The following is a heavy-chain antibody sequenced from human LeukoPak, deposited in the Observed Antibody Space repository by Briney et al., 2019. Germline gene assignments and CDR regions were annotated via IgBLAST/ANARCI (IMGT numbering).Heavy chain of an antibody. CDR2: IIPIFGTA. CDR3: AKWAPITMIVVVGDAFDI. V-gene: IGHV1-69*05. J-gene: IGHJ3*02. CDR1: GGTFSSYA. Sequence: SVKVSCKASGGTFSSYAISWVRQAPGQGLEWMGRIIPIFGTANYAQKFQGRVTITTDESTSTAYMELSSLRSEDTAVYYCAKWAPITMIVVVGDAFDIWGQGTMVTVSS. D-gene: IGHD3-22*01.